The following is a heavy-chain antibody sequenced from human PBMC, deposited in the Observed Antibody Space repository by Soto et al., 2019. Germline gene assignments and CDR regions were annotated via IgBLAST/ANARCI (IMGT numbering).Heavy chain of an antibody. D-gene: IGHD2-15*01. CDR1: GGSIRSGGYY. CDR2: VYHTGRT. Sequence: SETLSLTCTVSGGSIRSGGYYWSWIRQHPGKGLEWVGYVYHTGRTSYNPSLKSRVTISVDTSKNQFSLKLSSVTAADTAVYYCARDAGGPADYWGQGTLVTVSS. J-gene: IGHJ4*02. V-gene: IGHV4-61*08. CDR3: ARDAGGPADY.